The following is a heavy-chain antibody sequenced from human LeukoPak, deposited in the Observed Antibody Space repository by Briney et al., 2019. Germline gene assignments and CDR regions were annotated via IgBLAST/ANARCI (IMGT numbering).Heavy chain of an antibody. D-gene: IGHD2-2*01. CDR1: GYTFTGYY. Sequence: GASVKVSCKASGYTFTGYYMHWVRQAPGQGLEWMGWINPNSGGTNYAQKFQGRVTMTRDTSISTAYMELSRLRSDDTAVYYCARLIVVVPAAHFDYWGQGTLVTVSS. CDR3: ARLIVVVPAAHFDY. CDR2: INPNSGGT. J-gene: IGHJ4*02. V-gene: IGHV1-2*02.